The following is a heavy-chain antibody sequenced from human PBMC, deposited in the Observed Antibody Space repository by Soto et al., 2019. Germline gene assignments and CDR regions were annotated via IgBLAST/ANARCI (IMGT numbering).Heavy chain of an antibody. CDR1: GFTFSSYS. CDR3: ARGAVRGDYYFDY. CDR2: ISSSSSTI. J-gene: IGHJ4*02. Sequence: GGSLRLSCAASGFTFSSYSMNWVRQAPGKGLEWVSYISSSSSTIYYADSVKGRFTISRDNAKNSLYLQMNSLRAEDTAVYYCARGAVRGDYYFDYWGQGTLVTVSS. V-gene: IGHV3-48*01. D-gene: IGHD2-21*02.